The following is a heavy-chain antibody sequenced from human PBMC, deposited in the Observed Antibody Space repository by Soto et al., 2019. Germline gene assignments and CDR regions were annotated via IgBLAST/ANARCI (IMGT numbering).Heavy chain of an antibody. CDR1: GFPFSSYA. Sequence: GGSLSLSSSASGFPFSSYAMHWVRQAPGEGQGLRRGLEWVSVISGSDGSTYYADSVKGRFTISRDNSKNTMYLQMNSLRLEDTAVYYCARGINWFDPWGQGTLVTVSS. CDR3: ARGINWFDP. V-gene: IGHV3-23*01. CDR2: ISGSDGST. J-gene: IGHJ5*02.